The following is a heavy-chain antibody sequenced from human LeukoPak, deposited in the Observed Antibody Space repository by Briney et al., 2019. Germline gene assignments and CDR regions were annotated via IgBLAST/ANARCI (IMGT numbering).Heavy chain of an antibody. V-gene: IGHV3-66*01. D-gene: IGHD1-26*01. CDR1: GFTFSSYS. CDR3: ARDKEGAPDY. J-gene: IGHJ4*02. CDR2: IYSGGST. Sequence: GGSLRLSCAASGFTFSSYSMNWVRQAPGKGLEWVSVIYSGGSTYYADSVKGRFTISRDNSKNTLYLQMNSLRAEDTAVYYCARDKEGAPDYWGQGTLVTVSS.